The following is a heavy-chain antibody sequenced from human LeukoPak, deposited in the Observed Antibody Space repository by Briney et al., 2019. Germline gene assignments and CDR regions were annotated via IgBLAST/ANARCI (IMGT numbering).Heavy chain of an antibody. CDR3: ARVPAYYDFWSGPGPLDI. CDR1: GFTFSSYW. V-gene: IGHV3-7*01. Sequence: GGSLRLSCITSGFTFSSYWMSWVRQAPGKGLEWVANIKQDGSEKYYVDSVKGRFTISRDNAKNSLYLQMNSLRAEDTAVYYCARVPAYYDFWSGPGPLDIWGQGTMVTVSS. J-gene: IGHJ3*02. CDR2: IKQDGSEK. D-gene: IGHD3-3*01.